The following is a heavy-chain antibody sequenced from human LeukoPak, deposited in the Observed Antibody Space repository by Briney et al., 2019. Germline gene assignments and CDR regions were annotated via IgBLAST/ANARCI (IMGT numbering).Heavy chain of an antibody. Sequence: PSETLSLTCAVSGGSISSYYWSWIRQPPGKGLEWIGYIYYSGSTNYNPSLKSRVTISVDTSKNQFSLQLSSVTAADMAVYYCARGAFYYYYMDVWGKGTTVTVSS. CDR1: GGSISSYY. J-gene: IGHJ6*03. CDR2: IYYSGST. CDR3: ARGAFYYYYMDV. V-gene: IGHV4-59*01.